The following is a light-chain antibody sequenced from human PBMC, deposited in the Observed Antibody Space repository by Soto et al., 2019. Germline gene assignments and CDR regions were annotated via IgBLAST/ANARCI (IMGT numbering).Light chain of an antibody. CDR2: DAS. CDR3: QQYGSSPTT. V-gene: IGKV3-20*01. Sequence: EIVLTQSPGTLSLSHGERATLSCRASQSVNSNFLAWYQQKPGQAPRLLIYDASSTATGIPDRFSGSGAGTHFTLTISRLEPEDFAVYYCQQYGSSPTTFGQWTKVDI. J-gene: IGKJ1*01. CDR1: QSVNSNF.